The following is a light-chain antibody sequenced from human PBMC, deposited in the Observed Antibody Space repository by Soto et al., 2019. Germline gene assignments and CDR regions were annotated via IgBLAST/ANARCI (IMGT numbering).Light chain of an antibody. CDR2: GAS. Sequence: IVLTQSPATLSLSPGERATLSCGASQSVSSSYLAWYQLKPAQAPRLLIYGASSRATGIPDRFSGGGSGTDFTLTISRLEPEDFAVYYCQHYNSSPPITFGQGTRLEIK. CDR3: QHYNSSPPIT. CDR1: QSVSSSY. V-gene: IGKV3-20*01. J-gene: IGKJ5*01.